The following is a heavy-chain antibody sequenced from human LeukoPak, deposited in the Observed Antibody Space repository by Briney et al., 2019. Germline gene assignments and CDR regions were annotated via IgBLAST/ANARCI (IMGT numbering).Heavy chain of an antibody. CDR3: ARDFSSWFPYFDY. CDR2: IWYDGSNK. V-gene: IGHV3-33*01. CDR1: GFTFSSYG. J-gene: IGHJ4*02. D-gene: IGHD6-13*01. Sequence: PGGSLRLSCAASGFTFSSYGMHWVRQAPGKGLEWVAVIWYDGSNKYYADSVKGRFTISRDNSKNTLYLQMNSLRAEDTAVYYCARDFSSWFPYFDYRGQGTLVTVSS.